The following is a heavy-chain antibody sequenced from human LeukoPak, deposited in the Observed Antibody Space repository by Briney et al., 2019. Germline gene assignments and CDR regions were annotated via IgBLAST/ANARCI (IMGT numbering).Heavy chain of an antibody. CDR1: GGSISSYY. J-gene: IGHJ6*03. Sequence: SETLSLTCTVSGGSISSYYWSWIRQPPGKGLEWIGYIYYSGSTNYNPSLKSRVTISVDTSKNQFSLKLSSVTAADTAVYYCARDAPYCSGGSCYRYCYYMDVWGKGTTITVSS. D-gene: IGHD2-15*01. V-gene: IGHV4-59*01. CDR3: ARDAPYCSGGSCYRYCYYMDV. CDR2: IYYSGST.